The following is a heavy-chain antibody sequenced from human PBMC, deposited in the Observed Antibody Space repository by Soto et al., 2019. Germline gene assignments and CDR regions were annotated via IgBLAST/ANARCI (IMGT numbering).Heavy chain of an antibody. D-gene: IGHD2-21*02. CDR1: GDTFTDYY. CDR2: VNPSGGHT. V-gene: IGHV1-46*01. CDR3: ARGGHVVVVTAALDY. J-gene: IGHJ4*02. Sequence: QVQLVQSGAEVKKPGASVKVSCKASGDTFTDYYIHWVRQAPGQGLEWMGTVNPSGGHTTYAQHFLGRMTMTRDTSTSALYMELASLTSEDTAIYFCARGGHVVVVTAALDYWGQGTPVTVSS.